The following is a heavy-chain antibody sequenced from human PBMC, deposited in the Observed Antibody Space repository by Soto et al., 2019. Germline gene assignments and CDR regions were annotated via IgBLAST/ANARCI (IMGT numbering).Heavy chain of an antibody. CDR1: GYSFTSYW. Sequence: GESLKISCKGSGYSFTSYWISWVRQMPGKGLEWMGRIDPSDSYTNYSPSFQGHVTISADKSISTAYLQWSSLKASDTAMYYCVSGRSSSRLDYWGQGTLVTVSS. D-gene: IGHD6-6*01. CDR3: VSGRSSSRLDY. CDR2: IDPSDSYT. J-gene: IGHJ4*02. V-gene: IGHV5-10-1*01.